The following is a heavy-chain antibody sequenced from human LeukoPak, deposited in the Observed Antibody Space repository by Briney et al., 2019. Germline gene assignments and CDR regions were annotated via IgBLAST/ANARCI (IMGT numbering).Heavy chain of an antibody. V-gene: IGHV4-38-2*02. CDR1: GYSISSGYY. J-gene: IGHJ3*01. Sequence: SETLSLTCAVSGYSISSGYYWGWIRQPPGKGLEWIGSIYHSGSTYYNPSLKSRVTISVDTSKNQFSLKLSSVTAADTAVYYCARDHSSSWSTNAFDVWGQGTMVTVSS. CDR3: ARDHSSSWSTNAFDV. CDR2: IYHSGST. D-gene: IGHD6-13*01.